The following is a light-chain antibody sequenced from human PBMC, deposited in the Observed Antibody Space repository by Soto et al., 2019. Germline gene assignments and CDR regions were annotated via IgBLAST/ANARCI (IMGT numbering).Light chain of an antibody. CDR2: GAY. CDR3: QQYNYWPPKT. CDR1: KSVGNN. Sequence: EIVITQSPAPLSVSPCEITTPSCSASKSVGNNLVWYQQKPGQAPRHLIYGAYTRATSMPARFSGSGSGRDFFLTISSLQSEDFAAYYCQQYNYWPPKTFGQGTKVDIK. J-gene: IGKJ1*01. V-gene: IGKV3-15*01.